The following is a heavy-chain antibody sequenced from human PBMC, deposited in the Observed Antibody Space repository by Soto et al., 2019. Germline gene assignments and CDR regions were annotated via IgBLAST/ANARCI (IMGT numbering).Heavy chain of an antibody. CDR1: GYTFTGYY. CDR2: INPHSGGT. Sequence: QVQLVQSGAEVKKPGASVKVSCKASGYTFTGYYLHWVRQAPGQGLEWMGWINPHSGGTNYAQKFQGRVTMTRDTSISTAYMELSRLRSADTASYYCARESISADVGYWGQGTLVTVSS. CDR3: ARESISADVGY. D-gene: IGHD6-13*01. J-gene: IGHJ4*02. V-gene: IGHV1-2*02.